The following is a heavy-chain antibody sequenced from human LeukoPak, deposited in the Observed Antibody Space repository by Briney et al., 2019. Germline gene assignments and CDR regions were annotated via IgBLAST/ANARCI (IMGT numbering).Heavy chain of an antibody. Sequence: GASVKVSCKASGYTFTGYYMHWVRQAPGQGLEWMGWINPNSGGTNYAQKLQGRVTMTTDTSTSTAYMELRSLRSDDTAVYYCARDDYYDILTGYYGFRAGFDYWGQGTLVTVSS. V-gene: IGHV1-2*02. J-gene: IGHJ4*02. D-gene: IGHD3-9*01. CDR3: ARDDYYDILTGYYGFRAGFDY. CDR1: GYTFTGYY. CDR2: INPNSGGT.